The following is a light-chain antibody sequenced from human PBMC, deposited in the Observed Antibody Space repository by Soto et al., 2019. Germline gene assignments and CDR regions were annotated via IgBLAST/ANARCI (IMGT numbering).Light chain of an antibody. CDR3: QQYGSSPT. CDR1: EDISTW. CDR2: AAS. Sequence: DVHMTLSASSVSASVGYRVTIHCRSSEDISTWLAWYQQKPGKAPKLLIYAASSLQSGVPSRFSGSGSGTDFTLPISSLKPEDFAVYYCQQYGSSPTFGQGTKVDIK. J-gene: IGKJ1*01. V-gene: IGKV1-12*01.